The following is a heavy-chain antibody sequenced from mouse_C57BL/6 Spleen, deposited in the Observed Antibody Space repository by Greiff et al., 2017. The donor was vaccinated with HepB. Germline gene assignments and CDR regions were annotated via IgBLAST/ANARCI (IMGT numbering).Heavy chain of an antibody. CDR2: IYPSDSET. Sequence: QVQLQQPGAELVRPGSSVKLSCKASGYTFTSYWMDWVKQRPGQGLEWIGNIYPSDSETHYNQKFKDKATLTVDKSSSTAYMQLSSLTSEDSAVYYCAREYYGSSYLYWYFDVWGTGTTVTVSS. D-gene: IGHD1-1*01. J-gene: IGHJ1*03. V-gene: IGHV1-61*01. CDR1: GYTFTSYW. CDR3: AREYYGSSYLYWYFDV.